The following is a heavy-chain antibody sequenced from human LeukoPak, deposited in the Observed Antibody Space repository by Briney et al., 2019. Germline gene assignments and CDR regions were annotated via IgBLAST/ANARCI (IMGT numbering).Heavy chain of an antibody. J-gene: IGHJ6*04. CDR3: ARAAMVGNSGYLYGMDV. CDR1: GGTFSSYA. D-gene: IGHD5-12*01. V-gene: IGHV1-69*06. Sequence: SVKVSCKASGGTFSSYAISWVRQAPGQGLEWMGGIIPIFGTANYAQKFQGRVTITADKSTSTAYMELSSLRSEDTAVHYCARAAMVGNSGYLYGMDVWGKGTTVTVSS. CDR2: IIPIFGTA.